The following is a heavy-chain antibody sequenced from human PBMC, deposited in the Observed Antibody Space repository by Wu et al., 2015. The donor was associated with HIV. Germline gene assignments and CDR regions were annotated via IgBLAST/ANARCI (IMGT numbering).Heavy chain of an antibody. V-gene: IGHV1-2*02. CDR1: GYTFTGYY. Sequence: QVQLVQSGAEVKKPGASVKVSCKASGYTFTGYYMHWVRQAPGQGLEWMGWINPNSGGTNYAQKFQGRVTMTRDTSISTAYMELSRLRSDDTAVYYCARDSGDCSSTSCYXFDPGAREPWSRLL. CDR3: ARDSGDCSSTSCYXFDP. CDR2: INPNSGGT. J-gene: IGHJ5*02. D-gene: IGHD2-2*01.